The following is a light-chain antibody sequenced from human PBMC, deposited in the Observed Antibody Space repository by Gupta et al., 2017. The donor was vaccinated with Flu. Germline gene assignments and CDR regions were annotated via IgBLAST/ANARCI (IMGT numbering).Light chain of an antibody. CDR3: VLYMGSGISV. Sequence: GGTVTLTCGLNSGSVSTNNYPSWYQQAPGQAPRSLMFATTARSTGVPDRFSGSILGNKAALTIAGAQADDEADYYCVLYMGSGISVFGGGTRL. CDR1: SGSVSTNNY. J-gene: IGLJ3*02. V-gene: IGLV8-61*01. CDR2: ATT.